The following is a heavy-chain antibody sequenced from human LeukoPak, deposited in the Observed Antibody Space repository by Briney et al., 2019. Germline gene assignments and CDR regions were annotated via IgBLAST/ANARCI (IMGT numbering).Heavy chain of an antibody. D-gene: IGHD3-10*01. J-gene: IGHJ4*02. CDR3: ARDRGSASCTDY. V-gene: IGHV3-64*01. CDR2: ISSNGGST. Sequence: GGSLRLSCAASGFTFSSYAMHWVRQAPGKGLEYVSAISSNGGSTYYANSVKGRFTISRGNSKNTLYLQMGSLRAEDMAVYYCARDRGSASCTDYWGQGTLVTVSS. CDR1: GFTFSSYA.